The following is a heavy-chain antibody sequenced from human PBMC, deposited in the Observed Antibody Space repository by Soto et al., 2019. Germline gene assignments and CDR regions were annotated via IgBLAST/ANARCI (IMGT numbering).Heavy chain of an antibody. J-gene: IGHJ6*02. V-gene: IGHV1-69*13. CDR2: IIPIFGTA. CDR1: GGTFSSYA. D-gene: IGHD3-3*01. Sequence: SVKVSCKASGGTFSSYAISWVRQAPGQGLEWMGGIIPIFGTANYAQKFQGRVTITADESTSTAYMEPSSLRSEDTAVYYCARSSDFWSGYYDPNYYYGMDVWGQGTTVTVSS. CDR3: ARSSDFWSGYYDPNYYYGMDV.